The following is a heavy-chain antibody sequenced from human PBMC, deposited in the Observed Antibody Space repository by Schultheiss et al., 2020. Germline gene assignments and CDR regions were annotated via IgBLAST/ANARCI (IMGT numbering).Heavy chain of an antibody. V-gene: IGHV3-30*03. CDR3: ARAQRGYSYGDH. Sequence: GGSLRLSCAASGFTFSSYGMHWVRQAPGKGLEWVAVISFDGSNKYYADSVKGRFTISRDNSKNTLYLQMNSLRAEDTAVYYCARAQRGYSYGDHWGQGTLVTVSS. J-gene: IGHJ4*02. CDR2: ISFDGSNK. CDR1: GFTFSSYG. D-gene: IGHD5-18*01.